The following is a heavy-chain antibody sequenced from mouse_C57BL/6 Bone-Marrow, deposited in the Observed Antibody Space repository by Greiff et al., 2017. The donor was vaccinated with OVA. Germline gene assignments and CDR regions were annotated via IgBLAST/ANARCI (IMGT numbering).Heavy chain of an antibody. CDR2: IAPNSGGT. CDR3: ARISIVHWYFDV. D-gene: IGHD2-12*01. Sequence: QVQLQQPGAELVKPGASVKLSCKASGYTFTSYWMHWVKQRPGRGLEWIGRIAPNSGGTKYNEKFKSKATLTVDKPSSTAYMQLSSLTSEDSAVYYCARISIVHWYFDVWGTGTTVTVSS. J-gene: IGHJ1*03. V-gene: IGHV1-72*01. CDR1: GYTFTSYW.